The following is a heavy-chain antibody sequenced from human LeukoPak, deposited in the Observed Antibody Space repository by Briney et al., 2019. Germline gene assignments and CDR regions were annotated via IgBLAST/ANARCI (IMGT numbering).Heavy chain of an antibody. CDR3: ATGASYGFHI. D-gene: IGHD1-26*01. V-gene: IGHV3-48*01. CDR1: GSTLRSYS. CDR2: ISSGSSLI. Sequence: GGSLRLSCVASGSTLRSYSMNWVRQAPGKGLEWVSYISSGSSLIHYADSVKGRFTISRDNSKNTLFLQMYSLRAEDSAVYYCATGASYGFHIWGQGTMVTVSS. J-gene: IGHJ3*02.